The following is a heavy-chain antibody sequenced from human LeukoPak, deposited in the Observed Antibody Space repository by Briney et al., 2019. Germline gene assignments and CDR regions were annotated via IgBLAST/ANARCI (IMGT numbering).Heavy chain of an antibody. D-gene: IGHD3-10*01. CDR1: GGSISGYS. J-gene: IGHJ5*02. V-gene: IGHV4-59*01. CDR2: FHDSRTT. CDR3: ARGHLGLSP. Sequence: SGTLSLTCTVSGGSISGYSWTWIRQPPGQGLEWIGYFHDSRTTSYNPSLTGRVIISVDTAMDQISLKLNSVTAADTAVYYCARGHLGLSPWGQGTLVTASS.